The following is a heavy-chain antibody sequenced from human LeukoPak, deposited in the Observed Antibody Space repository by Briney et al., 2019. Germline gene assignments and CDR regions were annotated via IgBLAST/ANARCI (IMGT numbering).Heavy chain of an antibody. D-gene: IGHD2-2*01. V-gene: IGHV3-30*02. J-gene: IGHJ6*03. CDR3: AKDMVRFPNIVVVPAQYYMDV. CDR1: GFTFSSYG. Sequence: PGGSLRLSCAASGFTFSSYGMHWVRQAPGKGLEWVAFIRYDGSNKYYADSVKGRFTISRDNSKNTLYLQMNSLRAEDTAVYYCAKDMVRFPNIVVVPAQYYMDVWGKGTTVTISS. CDR2: IRYDGSNK.